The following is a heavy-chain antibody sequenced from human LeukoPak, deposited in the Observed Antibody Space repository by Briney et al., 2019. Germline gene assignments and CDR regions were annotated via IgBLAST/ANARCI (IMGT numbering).Heavy chain of an antibody. CDR3: SRDGGNSWDY. CDR1: GFTFSTYA. V-gene: IGHV3-23*01. D-gene: IGHD6-13*01. CDR2: ISGSGDNT. Sequence: GGSLRLSCAASGFTFSTYAMSWVRQAPGKGLVWVSAISGSGDNTYCADSVKGRFTISRDNSKNNVYLQMNSLRAEDTAVYYCSRDGGNSWDYWGQGTLVTVSS. J-gene: IGHJ4*02.